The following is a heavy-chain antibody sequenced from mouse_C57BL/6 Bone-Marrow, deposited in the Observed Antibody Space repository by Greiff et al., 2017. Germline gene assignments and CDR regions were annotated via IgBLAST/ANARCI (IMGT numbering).Heavy chain of an antibody. J-gene: IGHJ2*01. D-gene: IGHD1-3*01. CDR1: GYTFTTYP. CDR3: ARKRMYIYFDY. CDR2: FHPYNDDT. Sequence: VKLQQSGAELVKPGASVKMSCKASGYTFTTYPIEWMKQNHGKSLEWIGNFHPYNDDTKYNEKFKGKATMSLEKSSSTVSLELSRLTSDDSSVYYCARKRMYIYFDYWGQGTTLTVSS. V-gene: IGHV1-47*01.